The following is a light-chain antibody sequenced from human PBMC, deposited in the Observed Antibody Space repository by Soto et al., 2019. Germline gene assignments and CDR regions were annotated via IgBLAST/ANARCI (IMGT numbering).Light chain of an antibody. CDR1: SSNIGSNT. CDR2: SNN. Sequence: QSVLTQPPSASGTPGQRVTISCSGSSSNIGSNTVNWYQQLPGTAPKLLIYSNNQRPSGVPDRFSGSKSGTSASLAISGLQSEDEADYHCAAWDDSLVVFGGGTKVTVL. CDR3: AAWDDSLVV. J-gene: IGLJ2*01. V-gene: IGLV1-44*01.